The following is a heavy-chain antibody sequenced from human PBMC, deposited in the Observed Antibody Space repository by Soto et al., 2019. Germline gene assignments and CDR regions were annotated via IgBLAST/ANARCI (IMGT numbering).Heavy chain of an antibody. CDR3: AKGGYTFAYE. CDR1: GFSFSTSS. D-gene: IGHD5-18*01. CDR2: ISPSASDT. J-gene: IGHJ4*02. Sequence: EVQLLESGGDLVQPGGSLRLSCAASGFSFSTSSMAWVRQHPGKGLEWVSAISPSASDTRYADSVQGRFTTSTDNSQNTLFLQMTSLRADDTAVYYCAKGGYTFAYEWGQGALVTVSS. V-gene: IGHV3-23*01.